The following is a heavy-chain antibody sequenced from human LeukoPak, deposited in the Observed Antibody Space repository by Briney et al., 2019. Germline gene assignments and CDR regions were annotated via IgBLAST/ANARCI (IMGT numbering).Heavy chain of an antibody. J-gene: IGHJ4*02. CDR2: IYSGGNT. V-gene: IGHV3-53*01. Sequence: PGGSLRLSCAASGFTVSSNYMSWVRQAPGKGLEWVSVIYSGGNTYYADSVKGRFTISRDNSKNTLYLQMNSLRAEDTAVYYCAKSGRVRVGATRGYFDYWGQGTLVTVSS. CDR3: AKSGRVRVGATRGYFDY. D-gene: IGHD1-26*01. CDR1: GFTVSSNY.